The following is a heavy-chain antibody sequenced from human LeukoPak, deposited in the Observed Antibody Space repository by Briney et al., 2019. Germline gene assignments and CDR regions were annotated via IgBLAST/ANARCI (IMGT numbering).Heavy chain of an antibody. Sequence: GGSLRLSCAASGFTFSSYAMSWVRQAPGKGLEWVSAISGSGGSTYYADSVKGRFTISRDNAKNSLYLQMNSLRAEDTAVYYCARDKIVGATNFDYWGQGTLVTVSS. CDR3: ARDKIVGATNFDY. CDR2: ISGSGGST. CDR1: GFTFSSYA. J-gene: IGHJ4*02. D-gene: IGHD1-26*01. V-gene: IGHV3-23*01.